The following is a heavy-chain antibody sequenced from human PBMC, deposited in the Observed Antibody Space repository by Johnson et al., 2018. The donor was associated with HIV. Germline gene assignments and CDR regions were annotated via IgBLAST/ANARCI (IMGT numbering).Heavy chain of an antibody. D-gene: IGHD6-19*01. J-gene: IGHJ3*02. Sequence: EVQLVESGGGVVQPGRSLRLSCAASGFTFISYAMHWVRQAPGKGLEWVGHIKTKTDGGTTDYAAPVKGRFSMSRDDSKNMLYLQMNSLKTEDTAVYYCATSRNRLWSSSGWTNFWAFDIWGQVTMVTVSS. CDR3: ATSRNRLWSSSGWTNFWAFDI. CDR2: IKTKTDGGTT. CDR1: GFTFISYA. V-gene: IGHV3-15*01.